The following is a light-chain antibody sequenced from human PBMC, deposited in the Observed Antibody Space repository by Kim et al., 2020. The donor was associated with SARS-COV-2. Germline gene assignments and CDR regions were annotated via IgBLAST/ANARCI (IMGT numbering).Light chain of an antibody. CDR2: GAY. Sequence: GETATPCRSGSDSVSSNYVAWYQQKPGPAPRLLIYGAYSAASGIPERISGRGCGTDFTLTISRLEPEDFAVYYCQQDGSSPWTFGQGTKVDIK. CDR1: DSVSSNY. V-gene: IGKV3-20*01. J-gene: IGKJ1*01. CDR3: QQDGSSPWT.